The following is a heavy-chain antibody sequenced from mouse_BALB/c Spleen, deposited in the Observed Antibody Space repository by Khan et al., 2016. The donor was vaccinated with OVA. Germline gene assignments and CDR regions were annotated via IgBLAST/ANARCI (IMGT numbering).Heavy chain of an antibody. V-gene: IGHV1-4*01. D-gene: IGHD3-2*01. J-gene: IGHJ3*01. Sequence: QVQLKQSGAELARPGASVKMSCKSSGYTFTTYTLHWVKQRPGRSLEWIGYINPSNDYTNYNQKFKDKSTLTADKSYSTAYMQLSSLTFEASAVFYFSRSGQLWLLVGFTYWGQGTLIALSA. CDR2: INPSNDYT. CDR1: GYTFTTYT. CDR3: SRSGQLWLLVGFTY.